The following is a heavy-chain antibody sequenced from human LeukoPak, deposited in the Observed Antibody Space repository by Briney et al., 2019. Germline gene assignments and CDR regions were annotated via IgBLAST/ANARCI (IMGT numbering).Heavy chain of an antibody. CDR2: IYTSERT. Sequence: PSETLSLTCTVSGGSLSSYYWSWIRQPAGKGLEWIGRIYTSERTNYNLSLKSRVTISVDKSKTQFSLKLSSVTAADTAVYYCARDRGAVAAYNWFDPWGQGTLVTVSS. CDR1: GGSLSSYY. D-gene: IGHD6-19*01. J-gene: IGHJ5*02. CDR3: ARDRGAVAAYNWFDP. V-gene: IGHV4-4*07.